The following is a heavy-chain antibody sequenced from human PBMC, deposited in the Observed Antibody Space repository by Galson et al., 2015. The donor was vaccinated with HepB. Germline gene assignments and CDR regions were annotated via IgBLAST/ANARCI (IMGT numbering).Heavy chain of an antibody. Sequence: SLRLSCAASGFTFSSYGMHWVRQAPGKGLEWVAVIWYDGSNKYYADSVKGRFTISRDNSKNTLYLQMNSLRAEDTAVYYCARGQWETGTYYYYGIDVWGQGTTVTVSS. CDR1: GFTFSSYG. CDR3: ARGQWETGTYYYYGIDV. CDR2: IWYDGSNK. V-gene: IGHV3-33*01. D-gene: IGHD1-26*01. J-gene: IGHJ6*02.